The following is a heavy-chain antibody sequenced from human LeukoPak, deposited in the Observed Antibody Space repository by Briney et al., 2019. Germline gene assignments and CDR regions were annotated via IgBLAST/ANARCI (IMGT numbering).Heavy chain of an antibody. CDR1: GYTFTSYA. Sequence: ASVKVSCKASGYTFTSYAMNWVRQAPGQGLEWMGWINTNTGNPTYAQGFTGRFVFSLDTSVSTAYLQISSLKAEDTAVYYCARGGHTYYLNWFDPWGQGTLVTVSS. CDR2: INTNTGNP. V-gene: IGHV7-4-1*02. CDR3: ARGGHTYYLNWFDP. J-gene: IGHJ5*02. D-gene: IGHD3-10*01.